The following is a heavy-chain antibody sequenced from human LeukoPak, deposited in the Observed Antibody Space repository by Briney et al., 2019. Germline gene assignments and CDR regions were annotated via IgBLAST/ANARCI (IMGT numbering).Heavy chain of an antibody. CDR2: ISAYNGNR. CDR1: GYTFTNYG. J-gene: IGHJ4*02. V-gene: IGHV1-18*01. Sequence: ASVKVSCKASGYTFTNYGVGWVRQAPGQGLEWVGWISAYNGNRNYAQKVQGRVTMTTDTSTNTAYMELRSLRSDDTAVYYCRRRGLVETATTNQPDYWGQGTQVTVSS. CDR3: RRRGLVETATTNQPDY. D-gene: IGHD1-1*01.